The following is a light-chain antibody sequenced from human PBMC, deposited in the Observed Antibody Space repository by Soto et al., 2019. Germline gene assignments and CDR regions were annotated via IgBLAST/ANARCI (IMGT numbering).Light chain of an antibody. CDR3: SSYGSTSTRYV. Sequence: QSALTQPASVSGSPGQSITISCTGTSSDVGGYNYVSWYQQHPGKAPKLMIYEVSNRPSGVSNRFSGSKSANTASLTICGLQAEDEVDYFCSSYGSTSTRYVFGTGTKLTVL. V-gene: IGLV2-14*01. J-gene: IGLJ1*01. CDR1: SSDVGGYNY. CDR2: EVS.